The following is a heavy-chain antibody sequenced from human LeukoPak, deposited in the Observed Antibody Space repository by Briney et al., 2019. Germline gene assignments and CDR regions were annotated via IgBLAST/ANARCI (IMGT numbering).Heavy chain of an antibody. Sequence: SQTLSLTCTVSGGSISSGDYYWSWIRQPPGKGLEWIGYIYYSGSTYYNPSLKSRVTISLDTSKNQFSLKLSSVTAADTAVYSCARQDCSSTSCPFDYWGQGTLVTVSS. D-gene: IGHD2-2*01. CDR1: GGSISSGDYY. J-gene: IGHJ4*02. V-gene: IGHV4-30-4*08. CDR3: ARQDCSSTSCPFDY. CDR2: IYYSGST.